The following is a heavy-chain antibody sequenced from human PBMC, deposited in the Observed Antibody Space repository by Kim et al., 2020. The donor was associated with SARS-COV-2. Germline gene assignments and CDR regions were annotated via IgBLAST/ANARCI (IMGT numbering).Heavy chain of an antibody. CDR3: ARDQFGLWEYCGGDCYAHFDY. J-gene: IGHJ4*02. CDR2: IIPIFGTA. D-gene: IGHD2-21*02. V-gene: IGHV1-69*13. Sequence: SVKVSCKASGGTFSSYAISWVRQAPGQGLEWMGGIIPIFGTANYAQKFQGRVTITADESTSTAYMELSSLRSEDTAVYYCARDQFGLWEYCGGDCYAHFDYWGQGTLVTVSS. CDR1: GGTFSSYA.